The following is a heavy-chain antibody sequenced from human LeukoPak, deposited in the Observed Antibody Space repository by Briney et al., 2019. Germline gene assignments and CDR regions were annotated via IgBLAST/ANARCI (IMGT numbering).Heavy chain of an antibody. V-gene: IGHV3-30*02. Sequence: GGSLRLSCAASGFTFSNYGLNWVRQAPGKRLEWVAFIRYDGTIKYYADSVRGRFTISRDNSKNTLYLQMNSLRAEDTAVYSCAKLLFRSDHNDAFDIWGQGTRVTVSS. J-gene: IGHJ3*02. CDR1: GFTFSNYG. CDR3: AKLLFRSDHNDAFDI. CDR2: IRYDGTIK. D-gene: IGHD3-3*01.